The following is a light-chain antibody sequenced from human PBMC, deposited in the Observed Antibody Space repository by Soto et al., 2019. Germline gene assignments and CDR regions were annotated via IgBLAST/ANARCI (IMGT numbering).Light chain of an antibody. J-gene: IGKJ5*01. CDR3: KQRNIWPPVT. CDR2: GAF. Sequence: IVMKQSPATLSMSPGETATLYCRASQSVSSSYVAWYQQKPGQAPRLLIYGAFNRATGIPARFSGSGSGTDFTLTISSLEPEDFAVYYCKQRNIWPPVTFGQGTRLEI. V-gene: IGKV3D-20*02. CDR1: QSVSSSY.